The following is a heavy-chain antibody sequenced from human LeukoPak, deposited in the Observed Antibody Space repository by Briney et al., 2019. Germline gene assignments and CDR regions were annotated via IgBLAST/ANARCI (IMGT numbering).Heavy chain of an antibody. D-gene: IGHD6-13*01. CDR3: ARLSSFPAHWYFDL. CDR2: ISAYNGNT. J-gene: IGHJ2*01. Sequence: ETSVKVSCKASGYTFTSYGISWVRQAPGQGLEWMGWISAYNGNTNYAQKLQGRVTMTTDTSTSTAYMELRSLRSDDTAVYYCARLSSFPAHWYFDLWGRGTLVTVSS. CDR1: GYTFTSYG. V-gene: IGHV1-18*01.